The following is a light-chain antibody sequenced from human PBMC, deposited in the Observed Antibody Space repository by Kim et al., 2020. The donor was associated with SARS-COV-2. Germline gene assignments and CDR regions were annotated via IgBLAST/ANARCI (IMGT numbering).Light chain of an antibody. V-gene: IGKV3-20*01. CDR2: ASS. CDR3: QQYGRSPPWT. Sequence: EIVLTQSPGTLSLSPGERATLSCRASQSVSSSYLGWYQQKPGQAPRLLIYASSNRATGIPDRFSGSGSGTDFTLTISRLEPEDFAMYYCQQYGRSPPWTFGQGTKVEMK. CDR1: QSVSSSY. J-gene: IGKJ1*01.